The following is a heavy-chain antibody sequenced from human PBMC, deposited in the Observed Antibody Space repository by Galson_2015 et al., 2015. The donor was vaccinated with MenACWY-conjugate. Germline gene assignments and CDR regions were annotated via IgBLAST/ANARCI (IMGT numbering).Heavy chain of an antibody. Sequence: SLRLSCAASGFTFSSYSMNWVRQAPGKGLEWVSYIGGGSTTIFYADSVKGRFSISRDNADNSLYLQMNSLRAEDTAVYYCARRPKSSSWYDPFDYWGQGTLVTVSS. D-gene: IGHD6-13*01. V-gene: IGHV3-48*04. J-gene: IGHJ4*02. CDR1: GFTFSSYS. CDR2: IGGGSTTI. CDR3: ARRPKSSSWYDPFDY.